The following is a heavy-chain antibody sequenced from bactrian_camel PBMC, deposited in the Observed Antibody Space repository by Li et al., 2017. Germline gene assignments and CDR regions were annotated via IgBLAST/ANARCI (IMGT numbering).Heavy chain of an antibody. Sequence: HVQLVESGGGSVQTGGSLRLACTASGFTFDDDTEMGWYRQTTGGDDCDLVSSIGGDGTTHYADSVKGRFTISQDIPKSTVYLQMESLKPDDTAVCYCAADHLGVYGFHPTLKGSRGFVRLGQGTQVTVS. V-gene: IGHV3S63*01. CDR1: GFTFDDDTE. CDR2: IGGDGTT. D-gene: IGHD3*01. J-gene: IGHJ4*01.